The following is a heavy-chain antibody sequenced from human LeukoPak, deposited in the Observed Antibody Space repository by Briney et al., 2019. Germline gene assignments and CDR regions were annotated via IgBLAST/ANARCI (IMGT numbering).Heavy chain of an antibody. V-gene: IGHV4-34*01. CDR3: ARALTGVVRGVNLYYYYYGMDV. CDR1: GGSFSGYY. Sequence: SGTLSLTCAVYGGSFSGYYWSWIRQPPGKGLEWIGEINHSGSTNYNPSLKSRVTISVDTSKNQFSLKLSSVTAADTAVYYCARALTGVVRGVNLYYYYYGMDVWGQGTTVTVSS. D-gene: IGHD3-10*01. J-gene: IGHJ6*02. CDR2: INHSGST.